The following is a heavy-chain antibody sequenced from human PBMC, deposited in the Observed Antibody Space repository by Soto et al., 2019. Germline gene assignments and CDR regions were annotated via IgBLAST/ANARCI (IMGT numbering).Heavy chain of an antibody. CDR3: ARGRNGRVAAGWFDP. CDR2: INHSGST. V-gene: IGHV4-34*01. D-gene: IGHD2-15*01. J-gene: IGHJ5*02. CDR1: GVSFSGYY. Sequence: SSETLSLTCAVYGVSFSGYYWSWIRQPPGKGLEWIGEINHSGSTNYNPSLKSRVTISVDTSKNQFSLKLSSVTAADTAVYYCARGRNGRVAAGWFDPWGQGTLVTVSS.